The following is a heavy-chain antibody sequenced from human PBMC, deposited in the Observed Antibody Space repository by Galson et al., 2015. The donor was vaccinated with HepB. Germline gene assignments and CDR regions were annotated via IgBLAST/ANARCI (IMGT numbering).Heavy chain of an antibody. V-gene: IGHV3-7*01. CDR1: GFTFSSYW. CDR2: IKHDGSEK. D-gene: IGHD2-2*01. Sequence: SLRLSCAASGFTFSSYWMSWVRQAPGKGLEWVANIKHDGSEKYYVDSVKGRFTIARDNAKNSLYLQTNSLTADDTAVYYCARSRSPSCCCVDYWGQGTLVTVSS. CDR3: ARSRSPSCCCVDY. J-gene: IGHJ4*02.